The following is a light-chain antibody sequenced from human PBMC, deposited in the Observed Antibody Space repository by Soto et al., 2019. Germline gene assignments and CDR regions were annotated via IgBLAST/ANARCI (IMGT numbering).Light chain of an antibody. CDR2: EVS. Sequence: QSVLTQPASVSGSPGQSITISCTGTSSDVGSYNLVSWYQQHPGKAPKLMIYEVSKRPSGVSNRFSGSKSGNTASLTISGLQAEDEADYYCCSYAGSSTFAYVFGPGTKVT. CDR1: SSDVGSYNL. V-gene: IGLV2-23*02. CDR3: CSYAGSSTFAYV. J-gene: IGLJ1*01.